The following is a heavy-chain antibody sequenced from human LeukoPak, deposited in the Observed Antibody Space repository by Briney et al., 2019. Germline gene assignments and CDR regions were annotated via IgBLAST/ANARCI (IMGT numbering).Heavy chain of an antibody. CDR3: ARDGGLGSTVTCNWFDP. CDR1: GYTFTGYY. CDR2: INLNSGGT. V-gene: IGHV1-2*02. D-gene: IGHD4-17*01. J-gene: IGHJ5*02. Sequence: AAVKVSCKASGYTFTGYYMHWVRQAPGQGLEWMGWINLNSGGTNYAQKFQGRVTMTRDTSISTAYMELSRLRSDDTAVYYCARDGGLGSTVTCNWFDPWGQGTLVTVSS.